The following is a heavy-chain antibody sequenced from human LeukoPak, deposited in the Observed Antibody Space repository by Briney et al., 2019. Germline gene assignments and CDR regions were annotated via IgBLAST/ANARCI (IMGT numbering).Heavy chain of an antibody. CDR1: GFTFSSYA. CDR2: ISGSGGST. Sequence: GGSLRLSCAASGFTFSSYAMSWVRQAPGKGLEWVSAISGSGGSTYYADSVKGRFTISRDNSKNTLYLQMNSLRAEDTAVYYCAKTRDILTGYSNIYYYYGMDVWGKGTTVTVSS. J-gene: IGHJ6*04. D-gene: IGHD3-9*01. V-gene: IGHV3-23*01. CDR3: AKTRDILTGYSNIYYYYGMDV.